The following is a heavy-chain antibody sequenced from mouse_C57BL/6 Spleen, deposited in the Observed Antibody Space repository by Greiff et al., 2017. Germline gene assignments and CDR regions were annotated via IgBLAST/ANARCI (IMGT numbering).Heavy chain of an antibody. J-gene: IGHJ2*01. Sequence: LVESGAELVRPGASVKLSCKASGYTFTDYYINWVKQRPGQGLEWIARIYPGSGNTYYNEKFKGKATLTAEKSSSTAYMQLSSLTSEDSAVYFCARSGQLRPYYFDYWGQGTTLTVSS. CDR2: IYPGSGNT. CDR3: ARSGQLRPYYFDY. CDR1: GYTFTDYY. V-gene: IGHV1-76*01. D-gene: IGHD3-2*02.